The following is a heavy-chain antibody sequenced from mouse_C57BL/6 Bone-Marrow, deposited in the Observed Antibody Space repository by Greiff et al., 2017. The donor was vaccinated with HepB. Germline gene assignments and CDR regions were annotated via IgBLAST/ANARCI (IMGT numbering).Heavy chain of an antibody. Sequence: VQLQQSGAELVKPGASVKLSCKASGYTFTSYWMHWVKQRPGQGLEWIGMIHPNSGSTNYNEKFKIKATLTVDKSSSTAYMQLSSLTSEDSAVYYCARITTVVAHWYFDVWGTGTTVTVSS. J-gene: IGHJ1*03. CDR2: IHPNSGST. CDR3: ARITTVVAHWYFDV. V-gene: IGHV1-64*01. D-gene: IGHD1-1*01. CDR1: GYTFTSYW.